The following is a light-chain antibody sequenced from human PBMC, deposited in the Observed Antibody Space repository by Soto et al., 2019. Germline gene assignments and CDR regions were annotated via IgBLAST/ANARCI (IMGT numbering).Light chain of an antibody. V-gene: IGLV1-47*01. CDR3: SSFRSKSPLYV. J-gene: IGLJ1*01. CDR1: SSNIGSNF. Sequence: QSVLTQPPSASGTPGQRVTISCSGSSSNIGSNFVYWYQQLPGTAPKLMIFEVSNRPSGVSNRFSGSKSGDTASLTISGLQAEDEADYYCSSFRSKSPLYVFGTGTKVTVL. CDR2: EVS.